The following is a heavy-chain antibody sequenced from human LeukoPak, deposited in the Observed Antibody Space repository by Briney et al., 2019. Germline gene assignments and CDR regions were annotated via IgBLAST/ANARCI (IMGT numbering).Heavy chain of an antibody. CDR2: IYSGGST. J-gene: IGHJ4*02. CDR1: GFTVSSNY. V-gene: IGHV3-53*05. CDR3: ARDIYPGIAVAGTGGVFDY. Sequence: GGSLRLSCAASGFTVSSNYMSWVRQAPGKGLEWVSVIYSGGSTYYADSVKGRFTISRDNSKNTLYLQMNSLRAEDTAVYYCARDIYPGIAVAGTGGVFDYWGQGTLVTVSS. D-gene: IGHD6-19*01.